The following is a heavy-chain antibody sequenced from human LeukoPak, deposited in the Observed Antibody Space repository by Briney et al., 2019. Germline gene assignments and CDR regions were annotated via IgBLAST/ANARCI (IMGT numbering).Heavy chain of an antibody. CDR1: GFTFSSYA. D-gene: IGHD3-22*01. CDR2: IKENGHTT. CDR3: TKDHDSTGDPTSDY. V-gene: IGHV3-23*01. J-gene: IGHJ4*02. Sequence: GGSLRLSCAASGFTFSSYAMTWVRQAPGKGLEWVSTIKENGHTTFYADSVRGRFTISRDNSKNTLYLQMNSLRAEDTAFYFCTKDHDSTGDPTSDYWGQGTLVTVSS.